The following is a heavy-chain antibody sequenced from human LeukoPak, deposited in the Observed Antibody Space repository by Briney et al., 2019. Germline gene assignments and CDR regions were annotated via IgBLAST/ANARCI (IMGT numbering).Heavy chain of an antibody. CDR3: AKSMGYYDSSGIDY. D-gene: IGHD3-22*01. J-gene: IGHJ4*02. V-gene: IGHV1-46*01. CDR2: INPSGGST. Sequence: ASVKVSCKASGYTFTTYYMHWVRQAPGQGLEWMGIINPSGGSTNYAQNFQGRVTMTRDTSTNTVYMEVSSLKSEDTALYYCAKSMGYYDSSGIDYWGQGTLVTVSS. CDR1: GYTFTTYY.